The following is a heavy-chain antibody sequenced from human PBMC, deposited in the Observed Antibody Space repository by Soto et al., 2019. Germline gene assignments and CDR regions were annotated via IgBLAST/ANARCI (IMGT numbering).Heavy chain of an antibody. J-gene: IGHJ4*02. Sequence: EVQLVESGGGLVKPGGSLRLSCAASGFDFSNGWMSWVRQAPGKGLEWVGRIKSKVHGETTDYAAHVKGRFTISRDDSRNTLYLQMDSLQPEDTAVYYCSTDEWEWGQGTLVTVSS. CDR3: STDEWE. V-gene: IGHV3-15*05. CDR1: GFDFSNGW. CDR2: IKSKVHGETT. D-gene: IGHD1-26*01.